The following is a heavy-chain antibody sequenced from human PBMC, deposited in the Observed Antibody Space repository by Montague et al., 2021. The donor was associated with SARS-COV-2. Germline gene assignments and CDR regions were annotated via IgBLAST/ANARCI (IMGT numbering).Heavy chain of an antibody. J-gene: IGHJ6*02. CDR1: GGSIRNYN. Sequence: SETLSLTCTVSGGSIRNYNWTWIWHLQGTGLEWIGFSYYSCSTNTNYSLARRVPISVETSKNKIPLNLTSVTAADTAVYYCARGEILSANSGYIYHGMDVWGQGTTVTVSS. V-gene: IGHV4-59*01. CDR3: ARGEILSANSGYIYHGMDV. D-gene: IGHD5-24*01. CDR2: SYYSCST.